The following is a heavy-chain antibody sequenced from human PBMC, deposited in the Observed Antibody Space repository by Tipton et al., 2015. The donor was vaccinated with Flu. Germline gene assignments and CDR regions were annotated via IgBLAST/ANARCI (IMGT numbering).Heavy chain of an antibody. Sequence: SLRLSCAASGFSFSTSWMSWVRQAPGRGLEWVANIKQDGDEKQYLDSVKGRFTISRDDSKNTLYLQMNSLRAEDTAVYYCAKDLKKYCRGGSCYWDYYGMDVWGQGTTVTVSS. CDR3: AKDLKKYCRGGSCYWDYYGMDV. CDR2: IKQDGDEK. D-gene: IGHD2-15*01. CDR1: GFSFSTSW. J-gene: IGHJ6*02. V-gene: IGHV3-7*03.